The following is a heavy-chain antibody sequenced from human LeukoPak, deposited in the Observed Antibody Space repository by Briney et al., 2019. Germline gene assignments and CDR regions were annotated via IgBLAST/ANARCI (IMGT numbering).Heavy chain of an antibody. Sequence: KLGESLQISRKASRFRFTKYWIGCRRQMPGKGLEWMGIMYPGDSDTRYNRYSPPFQGQVTFSTDKSISTAYLQWSSLKASDTAMDYCWRGYAYGSESSYNRFDPWGQGTLVTVSS. CDR2: MYPGDSDT. J-gene: IGHJ5*02. V-gene: IGHV5-51*01. CDR3: WRGYAYGSESSYNRFDP. CDR1: RFRFTKYW. D-gene: IGHD3-10*01.